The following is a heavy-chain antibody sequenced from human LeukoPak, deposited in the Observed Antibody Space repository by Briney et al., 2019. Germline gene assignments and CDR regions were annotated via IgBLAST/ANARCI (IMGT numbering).Heavy chain of an antibody. CDR3: AKPATVTLIDY. CDR1: GFTFSPYA. J-gene: IGHJ4*02. CDR2: IRSDGTTK. D-gene: IGHD4-17*01. Sequence: PGRSLRLSCAASGFTFSPYALHWVRQAPGKGLEWVAVIRSDGTTKYYVDSVKGRFTISRDNSKNTLYLQMNSLRAEDTAVYYCAKPATVTLIDYWGQGTLVTVSS. V-gene: IGHV3-33*06.